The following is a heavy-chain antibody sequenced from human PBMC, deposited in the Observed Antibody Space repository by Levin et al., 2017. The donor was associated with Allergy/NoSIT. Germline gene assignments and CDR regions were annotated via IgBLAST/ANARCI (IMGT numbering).Heavy chain of an antibody. V-gene: IGHV5-51*01. D-gene: IGHD5-24*01. CDR2: IYPGDSDT. CDR1: GYSFTNYW. CDR3: ARLRRDGYSRAFDI. J-gene: IGHJ3*02. Sequence: NPGGSLRLSCKGSGYSFTNYWIGWVRQMPGKGLEWMGIIYPGDSDTRYSPSFQGQVTISADKSISSAYLQWSSLKASDTAMYYCARLRRDGYSRAFDIWGQGTMVTVSS.